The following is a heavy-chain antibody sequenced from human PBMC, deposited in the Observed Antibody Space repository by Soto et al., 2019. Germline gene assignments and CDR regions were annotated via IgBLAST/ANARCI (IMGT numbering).Heavy chain of an antibody. J-gene: IGHJ5*02. Sequence: EWFSGISWNSGGIGYADSVKGRFTISRDNAKNSLYLQMNSLRTEDTAVYYCAKDALGGENILTGYRVLEVGYSDPWGQ. D-gene: IGHD3-9*01. CDR2: ISWNSGGI. V-gene: IGHV3-9*01. CDR3: AKDALGGENILTGYRVLEVGYSDP.